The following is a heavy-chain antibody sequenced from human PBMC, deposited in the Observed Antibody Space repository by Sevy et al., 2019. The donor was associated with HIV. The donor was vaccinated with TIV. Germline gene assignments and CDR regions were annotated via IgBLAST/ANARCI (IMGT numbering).Heavy chain of an antibody. CDR3: SRGLYYYDMRGHQEPGDY. CDR2: INSDGSST. CDR1: GITLTPYW. V-gene: IGHV3-74*01. D-gene: IGHD3-22*01. J-gene: IGHJ4*02. Sequence: GGSLRLSCAASGITLTPYWMHWVRQVPGKGLVWVSRINSDGSSTSYADSVKGRFTISRDNSKNTLYLQMKSLRGEDTAVYFCSRGLYYYDMRGHQEPGDYWGQGVLVTVSS.